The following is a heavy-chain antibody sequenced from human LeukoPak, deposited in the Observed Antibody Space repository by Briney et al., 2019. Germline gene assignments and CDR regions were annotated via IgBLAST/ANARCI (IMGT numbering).Heavy chain of an antibody. CDR3: ARDSYYYDSSGSFDY. J-gene: IGHJ4*02. V-gene: IGHV4-38-2*02. CDR1: GYSISNAYY. Sequence: SETLSLTCSVSGYSISNAYYWGWIRQPPGEGLEWIGSIYYSGSIFYNPSLKSRVTISIDTSKNHFSLKLSSVTAADTAVYYCARDSYYYDSSGSFDYWGQGTLVTVSS. CDR2: IYYSGSI. D-gene: IGHD3-22*01.